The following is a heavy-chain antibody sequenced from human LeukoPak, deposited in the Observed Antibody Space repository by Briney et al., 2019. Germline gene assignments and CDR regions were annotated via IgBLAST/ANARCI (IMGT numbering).Heavy chain of an antibody. CDR2: ISYDGNNK. V-gene: IGHV3-30-3*01. CDR1: GFTFRSYP. Sequence: SGGSLRLSCAASGFTFRSYPIHWVRQAPGKGLEWVGVISYDGNNKFYADSVEGRFTISRDNSNNTLYLEMNRLRTEDTAVYYCAAWSSTFDYWGQGALVTVAS. J-gene: IGHJ4*02. D-gene: IGHD6-13*01. CDR3: AAWSSTFDY.